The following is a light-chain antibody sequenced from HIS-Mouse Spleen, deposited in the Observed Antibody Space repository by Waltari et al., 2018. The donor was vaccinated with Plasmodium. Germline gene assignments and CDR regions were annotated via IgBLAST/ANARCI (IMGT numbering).Light chain of an antibody. CDR2: DAS. CDR1: QSVSSS. CDR3: QQRSNWPPLT. V-gene: IGKV3-11*01. J-gene: IGKJ4*01. Sequence: EIVLTQSPGTLSLSPGERATLPCRASQSVSSSLAWYQQKPGQAPRLLIYDASNRATGIPARFSGSGSGTDFTLTISSLEPEDFAVYYCQQRSNWPPLTFGGGTKVEIK.